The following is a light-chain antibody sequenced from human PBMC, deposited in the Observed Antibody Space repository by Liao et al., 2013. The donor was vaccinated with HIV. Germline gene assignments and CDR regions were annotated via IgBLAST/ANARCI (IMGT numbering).Light chain of an antibody. CDR2: QDT. J-gene: IGLJ1*01. Sequence: SYELTQPPSVSVSPGQTANITCSGGDWVDKRASWYQQRPGQSPVLVIYQDTKRPSGIPERFSGSNSGDTATLTIIETQAMDEADYYCQAWDSRTSYGFGTGTKVTVL. V-gene: IGLV3-1*01. CDR3: QAWDSRTSYG. CDR1: DWVDKR.